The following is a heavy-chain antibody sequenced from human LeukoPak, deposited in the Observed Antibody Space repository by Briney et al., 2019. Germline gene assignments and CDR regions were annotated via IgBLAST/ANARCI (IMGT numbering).Heavy chain of an antibody. V-gene: IGHV1-24*01. CDR3: ATLGITGTTWGDY. CDR2: FDSEDGET. CDR1: GYTHTELS. Sequence: ASVKDSCKVSGYTHTELSMHSVRQAPGKGLEGMGGFDSEDGETIYAQKFQGRVTMTEDTSTDTAYMELSSLRSEDTAVYYCATLGITGTTWGDYWGQGTLVTVSS. J-gene: IGHJ4*02. D-gene: IGHD1-20*01.